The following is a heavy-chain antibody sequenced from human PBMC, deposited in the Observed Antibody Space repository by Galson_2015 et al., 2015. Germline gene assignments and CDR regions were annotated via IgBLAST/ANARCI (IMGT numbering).Heavy chain of an antibody. Sequence: SLRLSCAASGFTFSDYYMSWIRQAPGKGLEWVSYISSSSSYTNYADSVKGRFTISRDNAKNSLYLQMNSLRAEDAAVYYCASIRYSSGWYYFDYWGQGTLVTVSS. D-gene: IGHD6-19*01. J-gene: IGHJ4*02. V-gene: IGHV3-11*06. CDR1: GFTFSDYY. CDR2: ISSSSSYT. CDR3: ASIRYSSGWYYFDY.